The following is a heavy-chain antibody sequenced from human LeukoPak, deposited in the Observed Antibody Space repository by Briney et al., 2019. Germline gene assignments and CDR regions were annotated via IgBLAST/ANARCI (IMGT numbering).Heavy chain of an antibody. CDR2: IYISETT. V-gene: IGHV4-4*07. Sequence: PSETLSLTCTVSGGSISSYYWSWIRQPAGKGLEWIGRIYISETTIYNPSLRSRVTMSVDTSKNQFSLKLSSVTAAETAVYYCARVSTSWYQDWYFDLWGRGTLVTVSS. D-gene: IGHD6-13*01. J-gene: IGHJ2*01. CDR3: ARVSTSWYQDWYFDL. CDR1: GGSISSYY.